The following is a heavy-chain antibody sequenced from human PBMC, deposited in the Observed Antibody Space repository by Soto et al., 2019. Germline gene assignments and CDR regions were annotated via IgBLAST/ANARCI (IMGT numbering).Heavy chain of an antibody. V-gene: IGHV1-8*02. D-gene: IGHD1-20*01. CDR2: MNPSAGTT. CDR1: GYSFSTYD. CDR3: ARVPTICITGTTTNLFDS. Sequence: ASVKVSCKASGYSFSTYDINWVRQAPGQGLEWMGWMNPSAGTTGSAQKFQGRVTMTWDTSMSTAYMELSSLTSEDTAVYYCARVPTICITGTTTNLFDSCGQGTLVTVSS. J-gene: IGHJ5*01.